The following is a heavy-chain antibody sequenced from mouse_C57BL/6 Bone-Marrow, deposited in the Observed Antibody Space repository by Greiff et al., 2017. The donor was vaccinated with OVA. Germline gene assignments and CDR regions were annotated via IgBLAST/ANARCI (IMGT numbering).Heavy chain of an antibody. D-gene: IGHD1-1*01. J-gene: IGHJ3*01. CDR3: ARGRIYYYVSSSAWFAY. CDR2: INPSNGGT. CDR1: GYTFTSYW. V-gene: IGHV1-53*01. Sequence: QVQLQQPGTELVKPGASVKLSCKASGYTFTSYWMHWVKQRPGQGLEWIGNINPSNGGTNYNEKFKGKATLTADKSSSTAYMELRSLTSEDSAVYVCARGRIYYYVSSSAWFAYWGQGTLVTVSA.